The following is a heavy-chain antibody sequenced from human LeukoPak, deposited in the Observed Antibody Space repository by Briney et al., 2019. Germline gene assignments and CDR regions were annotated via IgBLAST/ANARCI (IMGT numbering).Heavy chain of an antibody. D-gene: IGHD2-2*01. Sequence: GAPRLPCAAPGFPFSFSWMDLGPQAPGKGLGWGCPIKNKTNGGTTDYAAPVKGRFIISRDDSKNTLYLQMNSLRTEDTAVYYCARGFCSSTSCYQGPFDYWGQGTLVTVSS. V-gene: IGHV3-15*01. CDR3: ARGFCSSTSCYQGPFDY. CDR1: GFPFSFSW. J-gene: IGHJ4*02. CDR2: IKNKTNGGTT.